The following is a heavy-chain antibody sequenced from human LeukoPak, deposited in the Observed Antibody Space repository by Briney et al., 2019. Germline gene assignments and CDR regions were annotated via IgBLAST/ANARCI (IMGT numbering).Heavy chain of an antibody. CDR3: ARSLYYYDSSGYVS. CDR1: GGSFSGYY. D-gene: IGHD3-22*01. V-gene: IGHV4-34*01. J-gene: IGHJ5*02. CDR2: INHSGST. Sequence: SETLSLTCAVYGGSFSGYYWSWIRQPPGKGLEWIGEINHSGSTNYNPSLKSRVTISVDTSKNQFSLKLSSVTAADTAVYYCARSLYYYDSSGYVSWGQGTLVTVSS.